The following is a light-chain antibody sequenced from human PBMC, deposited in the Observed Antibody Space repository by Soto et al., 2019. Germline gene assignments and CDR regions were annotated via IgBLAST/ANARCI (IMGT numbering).Light chain of an antibody. V-gene: IGLV2-14*01. Sequence: QSALTQPASVSGSPGQSVTISCTGSSGDVGAYNYVSWHQQHPGKAPKLMIYDVSNRPSGISSRFSGSKSDNTASLTISGLQAEDEADYYCSSYTRSSTRVFGGGTKVTVL. CDR3: SSYTRSSTRV. CDR1: SGDVGAYNY. J-gene: IGLJ3*02. CDR2: DVS.